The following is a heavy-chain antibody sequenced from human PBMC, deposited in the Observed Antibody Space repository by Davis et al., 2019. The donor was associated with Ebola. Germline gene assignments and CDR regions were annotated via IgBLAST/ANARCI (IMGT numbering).Heavy chain of an antibody. CDR1: GFIFSSYA. J-gene: IGHJ4*02. D-gene: IGHD6-13*01. CDR3: ARDRYSSSWYDY. V-gene: IGHV3-23*01. CDR2: ISGSGGST. Sequence: PGGSLRLSCAASGFIFSSYAVSWVRQAPGKGLEWVSAISGSGGSTYYADSVKGRFTISRDNSKNTLYLQMNSLRAEDTAVYYCARDRYSSSWYDYWGQGTLVTVSS.